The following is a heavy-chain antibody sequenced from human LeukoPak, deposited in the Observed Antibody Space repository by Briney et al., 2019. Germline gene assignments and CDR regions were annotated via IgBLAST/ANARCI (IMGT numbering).Heavy chain of an antibody. J-gene: IGHJ3*02. Sequence: SETLSLTCTVSGGSISARYWGWIRQPPGKGLEWIGYIHYSGSSSHNPSLKSRVTMSVDTSKNHFSLKLSSVTAADTAVYYCARHLTVTGYVNDAFDIWGQGTKVTVSS. CDR2: IHYSGSS. CDR1: GGSISARY. D-gene: IGHD3-9*01. CDR3: ARHLTVTGYVNDAFDI. V-gene: IGHV4-59*08.